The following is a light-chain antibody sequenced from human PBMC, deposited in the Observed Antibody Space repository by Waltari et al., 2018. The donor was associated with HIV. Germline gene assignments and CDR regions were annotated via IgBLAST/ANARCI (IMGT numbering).Light chain of an antibody. J-gene: IGLJ2*01. CDR1: SSNIGNDA. CDR2: SNN. Sequence: QSVLTQPPSASGTPGQTVTISCSGSSSNIGNDAVNWYQQLPGTAPKLLIYSNNQPPSGGPYRFSGSKAGTSASLAISGLQSEDQADYYCGTWDDSLNGWEVFGGGTKLTVL. CDR3: GTWDDSLNGWEV. V-gene: IGLV1-44*01.